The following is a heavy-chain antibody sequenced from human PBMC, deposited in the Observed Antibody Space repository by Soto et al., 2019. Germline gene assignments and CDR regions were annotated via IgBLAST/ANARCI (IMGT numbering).Heavy chain of an antibody. V-gene: IGHV3-53*01. CDR1: GLTVSSNY. CDR2: IYSDGTT. Sequence: EVQLVESGGGLIQPGGSLRLSCAASGLTVSSNYMTWVRQAPGKGLEWVSVIYSDGTTYYADSVKGRFTVSRDNSKNTLYLQMNSLRAEDTAVYYCARAYNSGSYFSDYWGQGTLATVSS. CDR3: ARAYNSGSYFSDY. J-gene: IGHJ4*02. D-gene: IGHD3-10*01.